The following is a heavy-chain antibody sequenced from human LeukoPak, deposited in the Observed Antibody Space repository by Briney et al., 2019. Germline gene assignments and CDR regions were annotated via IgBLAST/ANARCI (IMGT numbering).Heavy chain of an antibody. V-gene: IGHV3-23*01. CDR3: AKVASSSEAGDAFDI. Sequence: GGSLRLSCAASGFTFSSYSMTWVRQAPGKGLEWVSAISGSGGSTYYADSVKGRFTISRDNSKSTLYLQMNSLRAEDTAVYYCAKVASSSEAGDAFDIWGQGTMVTVSS. D-gene: IGHD6-6*01. J-gene: IGHJ3*02. CDR1: GFTFSSYS. CDR2: ISGSGGST.